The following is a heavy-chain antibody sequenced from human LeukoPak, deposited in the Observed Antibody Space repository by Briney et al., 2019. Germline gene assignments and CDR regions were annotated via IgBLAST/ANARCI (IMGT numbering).Heavy chain of an antibody. J-gene: IGHJ6*02. Sequence: PGGALRLSCVASGFTFSNYVMHWVRQAPGKGLEWVALISYDGSNENYADSVKGRFTISRDNSKNTLYLQMNSLRAEDTAVYYCPRVFRITKTTGMDVWGQGTTVTVSS. D-gene: IGHD1-20*01. CDR2: ISYDGSNE. V-gene: IGHV3-30-3*01. CDR3: PRVFRITKTTGMDV. CDR1: GFTFSNYV.